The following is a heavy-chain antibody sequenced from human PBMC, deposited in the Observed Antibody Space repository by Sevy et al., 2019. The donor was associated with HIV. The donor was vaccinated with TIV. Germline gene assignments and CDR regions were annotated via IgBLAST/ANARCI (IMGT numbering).Heavy chain of an antibody. Sequence: GGSLRLSCAASGFTFTTYSMNWVRQAPGKGLEWVSYISSSGSTIYYADSVKGRFAISRDNAKNSLYLQMNSLRDEDTAVYYCARDNTASGTVGDYWCQGTLVTVSS. J-gene: IGHJ4*02. V-gene: IGHV3-48*02. CDR2: ISSSGSTI. CDR3: ARDNTASGTVGDY. D-gene: IGHD6-13*01. CDR1: GFTFTTYS.